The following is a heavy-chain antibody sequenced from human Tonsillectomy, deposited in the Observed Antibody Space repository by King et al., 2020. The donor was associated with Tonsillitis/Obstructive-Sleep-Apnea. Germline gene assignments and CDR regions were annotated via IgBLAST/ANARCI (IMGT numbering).Heavy chain of an antibody. CDR1: DGSISSSTYY. D-gene: IGHD3-10*01. J-gene: IGHJ4*02. CDR3: ARQRGLGLFFDY. V-gene: IGHV4-39*01. CDR2: IYYSGIT. Sequence: QLQESGPGLVKPSETLSLTCTVSDGSISSSTYYWGWIRQPPGKGLEWIGTIYYSGITYYNPSLKSRVTISVDTSKNQFSLKLSFVTAADTAVYYCARQRGLGLFFDYRGQGTLVTVSS.